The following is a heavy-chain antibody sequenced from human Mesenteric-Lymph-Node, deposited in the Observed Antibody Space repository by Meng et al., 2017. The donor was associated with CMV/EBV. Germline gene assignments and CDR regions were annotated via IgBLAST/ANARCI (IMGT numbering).Heavy chain of an antibody. D-gene: IGHD6-6*01. CDR1: GFTFTNSA. Sequence: ASVKVSCKASGFTFTNSAVQWVRQATGQGLEWMGWMNPNSGNTGYAQKFQGRVTITRNTSISTAYMELSSLRSEDTAVYYCARDSSSSFGYWGQGTLVTVSS. J-gene: IGHJ4*02. CDR2: MNPNSGNT. CDR3: ARDSSSSFGY. V-gene: IGHV1-8*03.